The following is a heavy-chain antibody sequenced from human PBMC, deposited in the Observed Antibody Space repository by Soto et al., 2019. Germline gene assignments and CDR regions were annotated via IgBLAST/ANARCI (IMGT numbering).Heavy chain of an antibody. Sequence: GGSLRLSCAASGFTFSSYAMSWVRQAPGKGLEWVSAISGSGGSTYYADSVKGRFTISRDNSKNTLYLQMNSLRAEDTAVYYCAKGGDYVWGSYRYTALAEYFQQWGQGTLVTVSS. J-gene: IGHJ1*01. D-gene: IGHD3-16*02. V-gene: IGHV3-23*01. CDR1: GFTFSSYA. CDR2: ISGSGGST. CDR3: AKGGDYVWGSYRYTALAEYFQQ.